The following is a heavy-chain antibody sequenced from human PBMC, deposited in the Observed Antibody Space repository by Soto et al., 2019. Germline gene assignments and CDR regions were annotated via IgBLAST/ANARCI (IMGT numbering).Heavy chain of an antibody. CDR1: GGSISNYY. CDR3: AKDSVYNDGDFRGFDP. J-gene: IGHJ5*02. CDR2: IFYSGST. V-gene: IGHV4-59*01. D-gene: IGHD2-21*02. Sequence: PSETLSLTCTVSGGSISNYYWSWIRQPPGRGLEWIGHIFYSGSTNYNPALKSRVTISVDTSKSQFSLKLSSVTAADTAVYYCAKDSVYNDGDFRGFDPLGQGTLLTVSS.